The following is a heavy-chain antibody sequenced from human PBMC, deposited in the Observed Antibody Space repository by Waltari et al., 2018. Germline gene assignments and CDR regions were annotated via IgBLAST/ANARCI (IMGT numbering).Heavy chain of an antibody. CDR2: INTGGNT. CDR3: AREVGGSRWFDP. D-gene: IGHD3-16*01. Sequence: QVQLQESGPGLVKTSETLSLTCTVSGGPISTYSWTWIRQPAGKGLEWIGRINTGGNTNHNPSLKSRVTMSVDTSKNQFSLTLSSVTAADTAVYYCAREVGGSRWFDPWGQGTLVTVSS. V-gene: IGHV4-4*07. J-gene: IGHJ5*02. CDR1: GGPISTYS.